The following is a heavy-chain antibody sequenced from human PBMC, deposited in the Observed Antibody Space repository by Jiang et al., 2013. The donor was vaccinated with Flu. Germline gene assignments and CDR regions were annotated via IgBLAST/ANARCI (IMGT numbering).Heavy chain of an antibody. CDR1: GFTFSSYG. V-gene: IGHV3-33*01. CDR2: IWYDGSNK. J-gene: IGHJ6*04. D-gene: IGHD6-13*01. CDR3: ARDEIAAAVGPWYYYYGMDV. Sequence: VQLLESGGGVVQPGRSLRLSCAASGFTFSSYGMHWVRQAPGKGLEWVAVIWYDGSNKYYADSVKGRFTISRDNSKNTLYLQMNSLRAEGTAVYYCARDEIAAAVGPWYYYYGMDVWGKGTTVTVSS.